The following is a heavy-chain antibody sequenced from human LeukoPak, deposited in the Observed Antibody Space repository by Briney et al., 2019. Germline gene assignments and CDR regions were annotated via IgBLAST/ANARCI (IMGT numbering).Heavy chain of an antibody. V-gene: IGHV3-74*01. CDR2: INSDGGST. CDR1: GFTFSSYW. J-gene: IGHJ5*02. CDR3: AGIFGTAFDP. D-gene: IGHD3-3*01. Sequence: PGGSLRLSCAASGFTFSSYWMHWVRHAPGKGLVWVSRINSDGGSTSYADSVKGRFTISRDNAKNTLYLQMNSLRAEDTAVYYCAGIFGTAFDPWGQGTLVTVSS.